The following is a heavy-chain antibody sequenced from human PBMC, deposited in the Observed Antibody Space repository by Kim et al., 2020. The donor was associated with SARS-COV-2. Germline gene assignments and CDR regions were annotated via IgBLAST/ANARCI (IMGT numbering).Heavy chain of an antibody. D-gene: IGHD3-9*01. V-gene: IGHV1-69*13. J-gene: IGHJ4*02. CDR3: ATPQYYDILTGYYTIDY. Sequence: SVKVSCKASGGTFISYAISWVRQAPGQGLEWMGGIIPIFGTANYAQKFQGRVTITADESTSTAYMELSSLRSEDTAVYYCATPQYYDILTGYYTIDYWGQGTLVTVSS. CDR2: IIPIFGTA. CDR1: GGTFISYA.